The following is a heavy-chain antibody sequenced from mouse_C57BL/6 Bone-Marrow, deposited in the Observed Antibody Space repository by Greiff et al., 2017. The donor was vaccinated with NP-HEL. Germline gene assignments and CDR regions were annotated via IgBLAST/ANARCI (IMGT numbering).Heavy chain of an antibody. Sequence: EVMLVESGGGLVKPGGSLKLSCAASGFTFSDYGMHWVRQAPEKGLEWVAYISSGSSTIYYADTVKGRFTISRDNAKNTLFLQITSLRSEDTAMYYCAKDYGSSPFAYWGQGTLVTVSA. CDR1: GFTFSDYG. CDR3: AKDYGSSPFAY. D-gene: IGHD1-1*01. CDR2: ISSGSSTI. J-gene: IGHJ3*01. V-gene: IGHV5-17*01.